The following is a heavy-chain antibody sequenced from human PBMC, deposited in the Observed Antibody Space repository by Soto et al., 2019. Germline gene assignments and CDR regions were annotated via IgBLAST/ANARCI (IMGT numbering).Heavy chain of an antibody. D-gene: IGHD3-9*01. J-gene: IGHJ5*02. V-gene: IGHV3-23*01. Sequence: GGSLRLSCAASGFTFSSYAMSWVRQAPGKGLEWVSAISGSGGSTYYADSVKGRFTISRDNSKNTLYLQMNSLRAEDTAVYYCAKDDSYYDILTGYYLLGQGTLVTVSS. CDR3: AKDDSYYDILTGYYL. CDR2: ISGSGGST. CDR1: GFTFSSYA.